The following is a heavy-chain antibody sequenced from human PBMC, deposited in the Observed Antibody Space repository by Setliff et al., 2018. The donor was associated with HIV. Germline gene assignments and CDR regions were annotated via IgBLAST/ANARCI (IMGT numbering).Heavy chain of an antibody. CDR3: ARGAPRGRLRFPNWFDP. Sequence: LRLSCAGSGLNFNNYWMHWVRQAPGKGLVWVSHIKSDGSVIQYADSVEGRFTISRDTSKNTLSLQMNSLRPEDTAVYYCARGAPRGRLRFPNWFDPWGQGTLVTVSS. D-gene: IGHD5-12*01. CDR2: IKSDGSVI. J-gene: IGHJ5*02. CDR1: GLNFNNYW. V-gene: IGHV3-74*01.